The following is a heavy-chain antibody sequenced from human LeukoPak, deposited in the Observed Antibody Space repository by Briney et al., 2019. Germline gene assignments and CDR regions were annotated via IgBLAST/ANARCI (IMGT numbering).Heavy chain of an antibody. Sequence: GGSLRLSCTASGFTFGDYAMSWFRQAPGKGLEWVGFIRSKAYGGTTEYAASVKGRFTISRDDSKSIAYLQMNSLKTEDTAVYYCTRAPLRYFDWLLQEFGYWGQGTLVTVSS. CDR3: TRAPLRYFDWLLQEFGY. J-gene: IGHJ4*02. CDR2: IRSKAYGGTT. CDR1: GFTFGDYA. V-gene: IGHV3-49*03. D-gene: IGHD3-9*01.